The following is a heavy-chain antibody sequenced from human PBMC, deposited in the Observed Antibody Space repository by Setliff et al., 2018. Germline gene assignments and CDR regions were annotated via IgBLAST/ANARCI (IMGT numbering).Heavy chain of an antibody. Sequence: GGSLGLSCAASGFTFSRYWMSWVRQAPGKGLEWVANIKQDGSEKYYVDSVKGRFTISRDNAKNSLYLQMNSLRAEDTAVYYCARDHVYGSQYYYYYYGMDVWGQGTTVTVSS. CDR1: GFTFSRYW. D-gene: IGHD3-10*01. CDR3: ARDHVYGSQYYYYYYGMDV. CDR2: IKQDGSEK. J-gene: IGHJ6*02. V-gene: IGHV3-7*01.